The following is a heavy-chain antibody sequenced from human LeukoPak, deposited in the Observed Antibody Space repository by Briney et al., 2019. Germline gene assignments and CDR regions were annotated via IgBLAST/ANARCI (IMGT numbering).Heavy chain of an antibody. Sequence: GASVKVSCKASGYTLTSYGISWVRQAPGQGLEWMGWISAYNGNTNYAQKLQGRVTMTTDTSTSTAYMELRSLRSDDTAVYYCARDRVTTHSYYYGMDVWGQGTTVTVSS. J-gene: IGHJ6*02. CDR1: GYTLTSYG. V-gene: IGHV1-18*01. D-gene: IGHD4-17*01. CDR3: ARDRVTTHSYYYGMDV. CDR2: ISAYNGNT.